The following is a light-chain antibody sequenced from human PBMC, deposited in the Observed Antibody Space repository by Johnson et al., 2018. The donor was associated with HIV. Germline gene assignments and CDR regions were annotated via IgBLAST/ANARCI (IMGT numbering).Light chain of an antibody. V-gene: IGLV1-51*02. CDR3: GAWDGRLSVYV. CDR2: ENN. Sequence: QSVLTQPPSVSAAPGQKVTISCSGSSSNIGDNYVSWYQQVPGTAPKLLIYENNKRPSEIPDRFSASKSATTATLGITGLQTGDEVDYYCGAWDGRLSVYVFGTGTTVTV. CDR1: SSNIGDNY. J-gene: IGLJ1*01.